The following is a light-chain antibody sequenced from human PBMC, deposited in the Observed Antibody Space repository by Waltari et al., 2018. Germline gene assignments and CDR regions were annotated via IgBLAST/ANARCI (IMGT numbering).Light chain of an antibody. J-gene: IGKJ1*01. Sequence: DIQLTQSPSFLSASVGDRVTITCRASQVTGSYLAWYQQKPGKAPKLLIYGASTLQTGVPSRFSGSGSGTEFTLTISSLQPEDFATYYCQQLNSYPRGTFGQGTKVEIK. CDR2: GAS. CDR3: QQLNSYPRGT. V-gene: IGKV1-9*01. CDR1: QVTGSY.